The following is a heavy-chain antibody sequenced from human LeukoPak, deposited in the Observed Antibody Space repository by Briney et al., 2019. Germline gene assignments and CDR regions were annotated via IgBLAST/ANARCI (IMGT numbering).Heavy chain of an antibody. V-gene: IGHV3-7*01. D-gene: IGHD3-9*01. CDR1: GFTFSSFW. Sequence: PGGSLRLSCAASGFTFSSFWMSWVRQAPGKGLEWVADIKQDGSEKYYVDSVKGRFTISRDNAKNSLYLQMNSLRAEDTAVYYCARDYPLDWLYDNWGQGTLVTVPS. CDR3: ARDYPLDWLYDN. J-gene: IGHJ4*02. CDR2: IKQDGSEK.